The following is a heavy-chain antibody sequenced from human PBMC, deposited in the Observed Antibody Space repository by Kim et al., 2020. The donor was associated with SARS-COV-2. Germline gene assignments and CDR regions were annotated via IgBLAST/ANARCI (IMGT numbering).Heavy chain of an antibody. V-gene: IGHV3-7*01. D-gene: IGHD6-13*01. Sequence: GGSLRLSCAASGFTFSSYWMSWVRQAPGKGLEWVANIKQDGSEKYYVDSVKGRFTISRDNAKNSLYLQMNSLRAEDTAVYYCARDHRYSSSWYLDYWGQGTLVTVSS. CDR1: GFTFSSYW. CDR2: IKQDGSEK. J-gene: IGHJ4*02. CDR3: ARDHRYSSSWYLDY.